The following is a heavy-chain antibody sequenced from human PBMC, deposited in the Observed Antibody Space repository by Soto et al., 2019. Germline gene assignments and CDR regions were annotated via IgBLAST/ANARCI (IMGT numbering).Heavy chain of an antibody. CDR1: GFTFSSYA. Sequence: GGSLRLSCAASGFTFSSYALRWGRQAPGKGVDWVSAISGSGGSTYYADSVKGRFTISRDNSKNTLYLQTDSLRAEDTAVYYCAKDGVAAAGLYDYYYYMDVWGKGTTVTVSS. CDR3: AKDGVAAAGLYDYYYYMDV. V-gene: IGHV3-23*01. D-gene: IGHD6-13*01. J-gene: IGHJ6*03. CDR2: ISGSGGST.